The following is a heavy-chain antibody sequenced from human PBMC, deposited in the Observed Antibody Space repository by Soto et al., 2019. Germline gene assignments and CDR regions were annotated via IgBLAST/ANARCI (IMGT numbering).Heavy chain of an antibody. D-gene: IGHD3-10*01. CDR1: GDTFNFYS. CDR3: ASSYGSGYRAHHDY. V-gene: IGHV1-69*02. Sequence: GASVKVSCKASGDTFNFYSINWVRQAPGLGLEWMGRVNPIVSMSNYAQKFQGRVTMTADKSTSTAYMELSSLRSEDTAIYYCASSYGSGYRAHHDYWGQGTLVTVSS. J-gene: IGHJ4*02. CDR2: VNPIVSMS.